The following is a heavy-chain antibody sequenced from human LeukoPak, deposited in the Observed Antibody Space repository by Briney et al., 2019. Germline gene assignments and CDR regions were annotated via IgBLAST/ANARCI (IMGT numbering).Heavy chain of an antibody. V-gene: IGHV3-30-3*01. D-gene: IGHD2-2*02. J-gene: IGHJ6*02. CDR2: ISYDGSNR. CDR1: GFTFSSYA. Sequence: PGGSLRLSCAASGFTFSSYAMHWVRQAPGKGLEWVAVISYDGSNRYYADSVKGRFTISRDNSKNTLYLQMNSLRAKDTAVYYCARGVPAAIYYYYGMDVWGQGITVTVSS. CDR3: ARGVPAAIYYYYGMDV.